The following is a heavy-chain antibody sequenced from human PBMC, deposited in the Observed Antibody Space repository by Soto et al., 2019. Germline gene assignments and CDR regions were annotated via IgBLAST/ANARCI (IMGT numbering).Heavy chain of an antibody. D-gene: IGHD3-22*01. CDR3: ARLWGYYNDF. V-gene: IGHV4-31*03. CDR1: GDSISSGGYY. CDR2: IYYSGST. J-gene: IGHJ4*02. Sequence: PSETLSLTCTVSGDSISSGGYYWSWIRQHPGKGLEWIGYIYYSGSTYYNPSLKSRVTISVDTSKNQFSLKVSSVTAADTAVYYCARLWGYYNDFWDQGTLVTVSS.